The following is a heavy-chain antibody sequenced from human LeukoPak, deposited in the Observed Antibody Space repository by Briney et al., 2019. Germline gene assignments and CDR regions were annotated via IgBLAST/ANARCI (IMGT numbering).Heavy chain of an antibody. Sequence: EASVKVSCTASGGTFSSYAISWVRQAPGQGLEWMGGIIPIFGTANYAQKFQGRVTITADESTSTAYMELSSLRSEDTAVYYCARLSGDGYYFDYWGQGTLVTVSS. CDR1: GGTFSSYA. V-gene: IGHV1-69*13. CDR2: IIPIFGTA. D-gene: IGHD5-24*01. CDR3: ARLSGDGYYFDY. J-gene: IGHJ4*02.